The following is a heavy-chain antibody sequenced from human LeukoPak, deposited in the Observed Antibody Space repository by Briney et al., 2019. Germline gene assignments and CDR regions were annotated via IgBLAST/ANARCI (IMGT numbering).Heavy chain of an antibody. CDR1: GFTFSDYY. CDR2: INKDGSEK. V-gene: IGHV3-7*01. CDR3: VRDFSLTRLERPFDY. Sequence: GGSLRLSCAASGFTFSDYYMNWVRQAPGKGLEWVANINKDGSEKYYVDSVKGRFTISRDNAGKSLYLQMNSLRAEDTAVYHCVRDFSLTRLERPFDYWGQGTLVTVSS. D-gene: IGHD1-1*01. J-gene: IGHJ4*02.